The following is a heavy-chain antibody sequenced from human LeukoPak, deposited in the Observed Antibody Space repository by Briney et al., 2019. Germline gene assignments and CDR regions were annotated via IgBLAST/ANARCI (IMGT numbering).Heavy chain of an antibody. J-gene: IGHJ4*02. CDR1: GYSISSGYY. Sequence: SETLSLTCTVSGYSISSGYYWGWIRQPPGKGLEWIGSIYHSGSTYYNPSLKSRVTISVDTSRNQFSLKLSSVTAADTAVYYCARGLRSNDYADYWGFWGQGTLVTVSS. CDR2: IYHSGST. CDR3: ARGLRSNDYADYWGF. V-gene: IGHV4-38-2*02. D-gene: IGHD4-17*01.